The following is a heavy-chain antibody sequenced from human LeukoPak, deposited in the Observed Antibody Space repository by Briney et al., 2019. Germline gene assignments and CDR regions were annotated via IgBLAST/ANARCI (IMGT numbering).Heavy chain of an antibody. V-gene: IGHV3-74*01. CDR3: ARGAWTAYYLDY. CDR1: GFTFSSHW. D-gene: IGHD3/OR15-3a*01. CDR2: IKTDGTYT. Sequence: GGSLRLSCAASGFTFSSHWMHWVRQAPGKGLVWVSRIKTDGTYTDYADSVKGRFTTSRDNAKNTLYLQMNSLRAEDTAVYYCARGAWTAYYLDYWGQGTLVTVSS. J-gene: IGHJ4*02.